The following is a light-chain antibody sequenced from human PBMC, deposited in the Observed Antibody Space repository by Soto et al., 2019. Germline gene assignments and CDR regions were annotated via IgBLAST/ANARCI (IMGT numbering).Light chain of an antibody. J-gene: IGKJ1*01. V-gene: IGKV3-20*01. Sequence: EIVMTQSPDTLSVSPGERATLFCRASQSVSSTVAWYQQRPGQAPRLLIYSVSSRATGIPDRFSGSGSGTDFALTISRLEPEDFAMYYCLHHGSSLWTFGQGTKVDI. CDR3: LHHGSSLWT. CDR1: QSVSST. CDR2: SVS.